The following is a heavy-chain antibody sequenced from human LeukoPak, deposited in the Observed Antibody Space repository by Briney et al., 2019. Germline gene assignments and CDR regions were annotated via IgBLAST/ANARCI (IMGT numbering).Heavy chain of an antibody. J-gene: IGHJ3*02. D-gene: IGHD2-21*02. Sequence: SETLSLTCTVSGGSISSYYWSWIRQPPGKGLEWIGYIYYSGSTIYNPSLKSRVTISVDTSKNQFSLKLSSVTAADTAVYYCARGVVVVTAIVPDAFDIWGQGTMVTVSS. V-gene: IGHV4-59*01. CDR3: ARGVVVVTAIVPDAFDI. CDR2: IYYSGST. CDR1: GGSISSYY.